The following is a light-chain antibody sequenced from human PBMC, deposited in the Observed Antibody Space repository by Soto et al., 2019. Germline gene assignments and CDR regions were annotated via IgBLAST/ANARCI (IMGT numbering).Light chain of an antibody. Sequence: DIQMTQSPSTLSAFVGARVTITCRVSQSIGTDLAWYQHKPGKAPKRLIYGASNLDTAVPSRFRGSGSGTQFTLTISSLQPDDSATYYCQQYKTYMYTFGQGTKVDI. V-gene: IGKV1-5*01. CDR1: QSIGTD. CDR3: QQYKTYMYT. J-gene: IGKJ2*01. CDR2: GAS.